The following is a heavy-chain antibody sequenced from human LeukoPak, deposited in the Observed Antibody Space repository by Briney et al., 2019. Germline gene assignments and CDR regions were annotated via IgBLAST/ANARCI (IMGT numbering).Heavy chain of an antibody. CDR1: GFTFSSYI. Sequence: GGSLRLSCAASGFTFSSYIMNWVRQAPGKGLEWVSSISSSSSYIYYADSVKGRFTISRDNAKNSLYLQMNSLRAEDTAVYYGAHVNGGGDSSPPSYFDYGGQGPLVTVSS. V-gene: IGHV3-21*01. J-gene: IGHJ4*02. CDR2: ISSSSSYI. D-gene: IGHD2-21*02. CDR3: AHVNGGGDSSPPSYFDY.